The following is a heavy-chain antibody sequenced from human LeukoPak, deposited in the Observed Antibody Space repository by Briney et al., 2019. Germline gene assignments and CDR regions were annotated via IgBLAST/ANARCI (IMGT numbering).Heavy chain of an antibody. Sequence: PGGSLRLSFAAPGFSFDSYGMHWVRQGPGTGLEWVAFIRGDGNDKYYGDSVKGRFTISRDISKNTLYLQMISLRAEDTGVYYCAKDRTPVYGNFDVDAFDVWGQGTVVTVSS. CDR2: IRGDGNDK. D-gene: IGHD4-11*01. CDR3: AKDRTPVYGNFDVDAFDV. CDR1: GFSFDSYG. J-gene: IGHJ3*01. V-gene: IGHV3-30*02.